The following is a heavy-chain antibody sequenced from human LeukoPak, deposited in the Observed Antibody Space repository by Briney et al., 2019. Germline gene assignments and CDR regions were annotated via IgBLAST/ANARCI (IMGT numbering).Heavy chain of an antibody. CDR2: IYPGDSDT. CDR3: ARHFFEYSSSWVDY. CDR1: GYSFTSYW. J-gene: IGHJ4*02. Sequence: GESLKISCKGSGYSFTSYWIGWVRQMPGKGLEWMGIIYPGDSDTRYSPSFQGQVTISADKSISTAYLQWSSLKASDTAIYSSARHFFEYSSSWVDYWGQGTLVTVSS. V-gene: IGHV5-51*01. D-gene: IGHD6-13*01.